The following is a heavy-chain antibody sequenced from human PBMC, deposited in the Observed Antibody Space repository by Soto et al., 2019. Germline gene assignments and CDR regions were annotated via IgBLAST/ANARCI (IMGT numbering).Heavy chain of an antibody. CDR3: ARGPPYYYDSSGDSGFDY. CDR2: IYYSGST. CDR1: GGSVRSGSYD. Sequence: PSETLSLTCTVSGGSVRSGSYDWSWIRQRPGKGLEWIGYIYYSGSTNYNPSLKSRVTISVDTSKNQFSLKLSSVTAADTAVYFCARGPPYYYDSSGDSGFDYWGQGTLVTVSS. J-gene: IGHJ4*02. V-gene: IGHV4-61*01. D-gene: IGHD3-22*01.